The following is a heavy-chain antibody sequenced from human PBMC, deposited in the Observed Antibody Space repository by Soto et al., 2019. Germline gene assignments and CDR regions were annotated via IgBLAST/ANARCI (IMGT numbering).Heavy chain of an antibody. J-gene: IGHJ6*02. CDR2: IYDSGNT. V-gene: IGHV4-4*02. CDR3: ATCQLGEYYYAMDI. CDR1: GDSITTYKW. Sequence: SATLSLTCGVSGDSITTYKWWTWVRQTPGKGLEWIGEIYDSGNTRYNPSLKSRVTISKDTSKNELSLKLNSVTVEDTAVYYCATCQLGEYYYAMDIWGQGTTVTVSS. D-gene: IGHD7-27*01.